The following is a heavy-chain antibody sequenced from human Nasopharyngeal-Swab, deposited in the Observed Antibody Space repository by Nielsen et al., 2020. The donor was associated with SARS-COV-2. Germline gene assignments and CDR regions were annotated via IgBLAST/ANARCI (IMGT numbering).Heavy chain of an antibody. CDR3: ARDPSSSWLYDAFDI. D-gene: IGHD6-13*01. V-gene: IGHV3-30-3*01. J-gene: IGHJ3*02. Sequence: GGSLRLSCAASGFTFSSYAMHWVRQAPGKGLEWVAVISYDGSNKYYADSVKGRFTISRDNSKNTLYLQMSSLRAEDTAVYYCARDPSSSWLYDAFDIWGQGTMVTVSS. CDR2: ISYDGSNK. CDR1: GFTFSSYA.